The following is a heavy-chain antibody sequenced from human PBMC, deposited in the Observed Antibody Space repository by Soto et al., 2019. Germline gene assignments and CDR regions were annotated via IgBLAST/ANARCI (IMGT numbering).Heavy chain of an antibody. CDR3: GKVLIGATRHTDFDS. D-gene: IGHD2-21*01. CDR1: GASITSNFYY. CDR2: IYFDGST. V-gene: IGHV4-39*01. J-gene: IGHJ4*02. Sequence: PSETLSLTCAVSGASITSNFYYWGSIRRPPGKGLEWIGSIYFDGSTYYKSSLKSRVTISLDTSKNQFSLKLTSVTAADTAVYYCGKVLIGATRHTDFDSWGQGTLVT.